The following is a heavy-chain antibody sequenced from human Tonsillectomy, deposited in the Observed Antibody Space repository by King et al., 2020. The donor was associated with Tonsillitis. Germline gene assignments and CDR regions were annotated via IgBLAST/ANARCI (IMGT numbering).Heavy chain of an antibody. Sequence: VQLQESGPGLVKPSQTLSLTCTVSGGSGISGGYYWSWIRQHPGKGLEWIGYTYYSGSTYYNPSLKSRVTISVDTSKNQFSLKLSSVTAADTAVYYCARAIYDSSGSAYNFDSWGQGTLVTVSS. CDR1: GGSGISGGYY. J-gene: IGHJ4*02. CDR3: ARAIYDSSGSAYNFDS. D-gene: IGHD3-22*01. V-gene: IGHV4-31*03. CDR2: TYYSGST.